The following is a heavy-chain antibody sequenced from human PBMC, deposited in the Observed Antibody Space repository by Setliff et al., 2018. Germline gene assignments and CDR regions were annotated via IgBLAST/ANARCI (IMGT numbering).Heavy chain of an antibody. D-gene: IGHD1-26*01. Sequence: EASVKVSCKASGYIFNTFGISWVRRAPGQGLEWIGWISPYNGDTKYAQRLQDRVTMTIDTSTSTAYVEVRSLRSDDTALYYCARSPPNRGVGQGHHMDVWGKGTSGTSP. J-gene: IGHJ6*03. CDR3: ARSPPNRGVGQGHHMDV. V-gene: IGHV1-18*01. CDR2: ISPYNGDT. CDR1: GYIFNTFG.